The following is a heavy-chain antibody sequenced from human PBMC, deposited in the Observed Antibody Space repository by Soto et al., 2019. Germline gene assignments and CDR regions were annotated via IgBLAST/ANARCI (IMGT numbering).Heavy chain of an antibody. Sequence: QVQLVQSGAEVKKPGSSVKVSCKASGGTFSSYAISWVRQAPGQGLEWMGGIIPIFGTANYAQKFQGRVTITADESTSTAYMELSSLRSEDTAVYYCAIESLEARCRYYYGMDVWGQGTTVIVSS. CDR2: IIPIFGTA. CDR1: GGTFSSYA. V-gene: IGHV1-69*01. D-gene: IGHD2-15*01. CDR3: AIESLEARCRYYYGMDV. J-gene: IGHJ6*02.